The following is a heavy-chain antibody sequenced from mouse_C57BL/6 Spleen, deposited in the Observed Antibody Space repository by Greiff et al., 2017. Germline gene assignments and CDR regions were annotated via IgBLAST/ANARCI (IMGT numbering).Heavy chain of an antibody. D-gene: IGHD1-1*01. CDR2: IHPNSGST. Sequence: VQLQQPGAELVKPGASVKLSCKASGYTFTSYWMHWVKQRPGQGLEWIGMIHPNSGSTKYNEKFKSKATMTVDKSSSTAYMQLSSLTSEDSAVYYCARDYGSLFDYWGQGTTLTVSS. CDR3: ARDYGSLFDY. V-gene: IGHV1-64*01. CDR1: GYTFTSYW. J-gene: IGHJ2*01.